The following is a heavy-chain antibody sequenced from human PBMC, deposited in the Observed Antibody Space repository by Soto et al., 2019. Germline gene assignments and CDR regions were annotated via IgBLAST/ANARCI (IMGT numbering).Heavy chain of an antibody. J-gene: IGHJ5*02. CDR2: ISTYNGNT. CDR3: ARKSSSSSWFDP. CDR1: GYTFHTYG. D-gene: IGHD6-6*01. V-gene: IGHV1-18*01. Sequence: QVQLVQSGAEVKKPGASVKVSCKASGYTFHTYGITWVRQAPGQGLEWMGWISTYNGNTEYVQKFQDRVTMTTDPSTRTAYMELRSLTSDYTAVYYCARKSSSSSWFDPWGQGTLVTVSS.